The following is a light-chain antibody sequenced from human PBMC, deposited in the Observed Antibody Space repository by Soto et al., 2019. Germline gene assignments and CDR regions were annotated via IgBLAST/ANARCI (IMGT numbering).Light chain of an antibody. CDR2: DAS. J-gene: IGKJ1*01. CDR3: EQYNNWPPWT. CDR1: QRVSNN. Sequence: ILMTQSPATLSVSPGERATLSCRASQRVSNNLAWYQQKPGQAPRLLLYDASTRATGIPARFSGSGSGTEFTLTISGLQSEDFAVYYCEQYNNWPPWTFGQGTKLEIQ. V-gene: IGKV3-15*01.